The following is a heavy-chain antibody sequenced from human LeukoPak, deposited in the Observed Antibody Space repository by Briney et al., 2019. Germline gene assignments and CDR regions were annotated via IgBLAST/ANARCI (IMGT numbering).Heavy chain of an antibody. CDR2: INPSGGST. J-gene: IGHJ6*03. D-gene: IGHD3-10*01. V-gene: IGHV1-46*01. CDR3: ARDYYGSGSYFWTNYYYYYMDV. Sequence: ASVKVSCKASGYTFTSYYMHWVRQAPGQGLEWMGIINPSGGSTSYAQKFQGRVTMTRDMSTSTVYMELSSLRSEDTAVYYCARDYYGSGSYFWTNYYYYYMDVWGKGTTVTVSS. CDR1: GYTFTSYY.